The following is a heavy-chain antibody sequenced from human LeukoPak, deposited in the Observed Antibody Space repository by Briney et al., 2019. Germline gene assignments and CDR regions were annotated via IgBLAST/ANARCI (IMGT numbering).Heavy chain of an antibody. CDR3: ARGRYVWGSYRPPHAFDI. CDR2: IYYSGST. CDR1: GGSISSGGYY. D-gene: IGHD3-16*02. Sequence: SETLSLTCTVSGGSISSGGYYWSWIRQHPGKGLEWIGYIYYSGSTYYNPSLKSRVTISVDTSKNQFSLKLSSVTAADTAVYYCARGRYVWGSYRPPHAFDIWGQGTMVTVSS. V-gene: IGHV4-31*03. J-gene: IGHJ3*02.